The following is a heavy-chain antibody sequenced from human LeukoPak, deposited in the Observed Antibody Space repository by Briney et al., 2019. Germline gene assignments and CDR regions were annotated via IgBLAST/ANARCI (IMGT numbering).Heavy chain of an antibody. D-gene: IGHD3-3*01. Sequence: GGSLRLSCAASGFTFSSYWMHWVRQGPGKGLVWVANINQDGGTEYYVDSMKGRFTISRDNAKNLVYLQINSLRAEDTAVYFCARHTLWRFDYWGQGALVTVSS. CDR1: GFTFSSYW. V-gene: IGHV3-7*01. CDR2: INQDGGTE. J-gene: IGHJ4*02. CDR3: ARHTLWRFDY.